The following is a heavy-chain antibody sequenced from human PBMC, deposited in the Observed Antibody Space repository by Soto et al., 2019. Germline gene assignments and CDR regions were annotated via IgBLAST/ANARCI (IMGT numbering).Heavy chain of an antibody. CDR2: ISSSGSTI. J-gene: IGHJ4*02. CDR1: GFTFSSYE. V-gene: IGHV3-48*03. CDR3: ARRLTGTFGNKGVVDY. Sequence: GGSLRLSCAASGFTFSSYEMNWVRQAPGKGLEWVSYISSSGSTIYYADSVKGRFTISRDNAKXXXXXXXXXXXAEDTAVYYCARRLTGTFGNKGVVDYWGQGTLVTVSS. D-gene: IGHD1-7*01.